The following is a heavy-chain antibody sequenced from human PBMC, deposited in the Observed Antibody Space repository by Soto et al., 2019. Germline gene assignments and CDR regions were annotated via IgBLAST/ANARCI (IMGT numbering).Heavy chain of an antibody. CDR1: GFTFDDYA. CDR2: ISWNSGSI. J-gene: IGHJ6*03. CDR3: AKDIYGDMGYYMDV. Sequence: GGSLRLSCAASGFTFDDYAMHWVRQAPGKGLEWVSGISWNSGSIGYADSVKGRFTISRDNAKNSLYLQMNSLRAEDTALYYCAKDIYGDMGYYMDVWGKGTTVTVSS. D-gene: IGHD3-9*01. V-gene: IGHV3-9*01.